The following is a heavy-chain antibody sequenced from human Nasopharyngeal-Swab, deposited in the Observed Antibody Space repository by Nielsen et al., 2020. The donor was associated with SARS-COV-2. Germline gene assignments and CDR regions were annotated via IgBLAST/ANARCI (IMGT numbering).Heavy chain of an antibody. J-gene: IGHJ4*02. Sequence: SKTLSPTFTVSGGSISSYYWSWIRQPPGKGLEWIGYIYYSGSTNYNPSLKSRVTISVDTSKNQFSLKLSSVTAADTAVYYCARGGSGFLHYVFDYWGQGTLVTVSS. D-gene: IGHD6-19*01. V-gene: IGHV4-59*01. CDR3: ARGGSGFLHYVFDY. CDR2: IYYSGST. CDR1: GGSISSYY.